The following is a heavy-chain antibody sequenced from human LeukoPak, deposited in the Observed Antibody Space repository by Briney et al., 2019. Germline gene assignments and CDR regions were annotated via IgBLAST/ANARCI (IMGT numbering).Heavy chain of an antibody. Sequence: ASVKVSCKASGGTFSSYAISWVRQAPGQGLEWMGGIIPIFGTANYAQKFQGRATITAGKSTSTAYMELSSLRSEDTAVCYCANSLGHWGPASNNWFDPWGQGTLVTVSS. CDR3: ANSLGHWGPASNNWFDP. J-gene: IGHJ5*02. D-gene: IGHD2-2*01. V-gene: IGHV1-69*06. CDR2: IIPIFGTA. CDR1: GGTFSSYA.